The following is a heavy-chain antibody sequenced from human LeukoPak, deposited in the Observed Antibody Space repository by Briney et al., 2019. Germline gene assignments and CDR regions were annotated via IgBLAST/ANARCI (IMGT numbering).Heavy chain of an antibody. CDR1: GFTFSSYG. D-gene: IGHD5-18*01. J-gene: IGHJ4*02. CDR3: ARRGDTPMVGDY. Sequence: GGSLRLSCAASGFTFSSYGMNWVRQAPGKGLEWLSYLSNTNMIHYAESVKGRFTISRANAKNSLYLQMDGLRAEDTAVYYCARRGDTPMVGDYWGQGTLVTVSS. CDR2: LSNTNMI. V-gene: IGHV3-48*01.